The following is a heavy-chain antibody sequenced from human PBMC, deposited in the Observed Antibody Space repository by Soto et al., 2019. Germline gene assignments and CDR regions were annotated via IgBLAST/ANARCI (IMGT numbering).Heavy chain of an antibody. CDR3: ARDVPRYCSSTSCYNVYYYYYGMDV. D-gene: IGHD2-2*02. J-gene: IGHJ6*02. Sequence: SETLSLTCTVSGGSISSYYWSWIRQPAGKGLEWIGRIYTSGSTNYNPSLKSRVTMSVDTSKNQFSLKLSSVTAADTAVYYCARDVPRYCSSTSCYNVYYYYYGMDVWGQGTTVTVSS. CDR1: GGSISSYY. V-gene: IGHV4-4*07. CDR2: IYTSGST.